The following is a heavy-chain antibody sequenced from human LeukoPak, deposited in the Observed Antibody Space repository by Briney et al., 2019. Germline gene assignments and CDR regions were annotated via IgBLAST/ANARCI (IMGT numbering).Heavy chain of an antibody. CDR3: ARALGVRRAFDI. J-gene: IGHJ3*02. V-gene: IGHV4-59*01. CDR2: IYYSGST. CDR1: GGSISSYY. Sequence: SETLSLTCTVSGGSISSYYWSWIRQPPGKGLEWIGYIYYSGSTNYNPSLKSRVTISVDTSKNQFSLKLSSVTAADTAVYYCARALGVRRAFDIWGQGTMVTVSS. D-gene: IGHD2-8*01.